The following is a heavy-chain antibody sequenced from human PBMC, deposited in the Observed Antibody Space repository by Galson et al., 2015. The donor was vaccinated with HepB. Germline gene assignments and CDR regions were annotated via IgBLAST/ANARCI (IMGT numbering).Heavy chain of an antibody. D-gene: IGHD3-22*01. CDR2: INPSGGST. J-gene: IGHJ6*02. CDR3: ARDGASGRYYYDSSGYYVWGGGYYYGMDV. V-gene: IGHV1-46*01. Sequence: SVKVSCKASGYTFTSYYMHWVRQAPGQGLEWMGIINPSGGSTSYAQKFQGRVTMTRDTSKNQFSLKLSSVTAADTAVYYCARDGASGRYYYDSSGYYVWGGGYYYGMDVWGQGTTVTVSS. CDR1: GYTFTSYY.